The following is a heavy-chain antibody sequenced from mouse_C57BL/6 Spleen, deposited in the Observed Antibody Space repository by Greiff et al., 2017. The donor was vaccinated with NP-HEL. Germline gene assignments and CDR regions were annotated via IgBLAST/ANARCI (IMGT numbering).Heavy chain of an antibody. CDR3: ARCDYYGSSSFAY. CDR1: GYTFTDYN. D-gene: IGHD1-1*01. J-gene: IGHJ3*01. V-gene: IGHV1-18*01. CDR2: INPNNGGT. Sequence: VQLQQSGPELVKPGASVKIPCKASGYTFTDYNMDWVKQSHGKSLEWIGDINPNNGGTIYNQKFKGKATLTVDKSSSTAYMELRSLTSEDTAVYYCARCDYYGSSSFAYWGQGTLVTVSA.